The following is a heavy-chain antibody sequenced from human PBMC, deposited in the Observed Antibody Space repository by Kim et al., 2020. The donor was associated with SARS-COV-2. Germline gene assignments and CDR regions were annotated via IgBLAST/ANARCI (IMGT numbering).Heavy chain of an antibody. Sequence: SVKVSCKASGGTFSSYAISWVRQAPGQGLEWMGGIIPIFGTANYAQKFQGRVTITADESTSTAYMELSSLRSEDTAVYYCARGLRYCSSTSCSQIIYYYYGMDVWGQGTTVTVSS. CDR2: IIPIFGTA. J-gene: IGHJ6*02. CDR3: ARGLRYCSSTSCSQIIYYYYGMDV. D-gene: IGHD2-2*01. CDR1: GGTFSSYA. V-gene: IGHV1-69*13.